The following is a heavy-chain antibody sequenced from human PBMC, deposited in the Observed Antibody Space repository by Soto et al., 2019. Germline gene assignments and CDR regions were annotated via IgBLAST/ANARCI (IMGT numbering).Heavy chain of an antibody. CDR2: VSYDGNHK. CDR3: AKDVGQELVLNSGMDV. Sequence: QVQLVESGGGVIQPGTSLSLSCGSSGFTFRSFGMYWVRQAPGKGLEWVAVVSYDGNHKYCADSVKGRFTVSGDNAKNMLDLQMNSLRGADAAVYYCAKDVGQELVLNSGMDVWGQGTPVTGSS. V-gene: IGHV3-30*18. J-gene: IGHJ6*02. CDR1: GFTFRSFG. D-gene: IGHD6-13*01.